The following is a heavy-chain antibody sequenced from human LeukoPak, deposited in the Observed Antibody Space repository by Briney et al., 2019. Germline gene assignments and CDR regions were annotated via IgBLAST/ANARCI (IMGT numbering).Heavy chain of an antibody. CDR2: IYPGETT. CDR3: ARRIASAMTGFAY. J-gene: IGHJ4*02. V-gene: IGHV4-38-2*01. CDR1: GYSVSSAHD. D-gene: IGHD6-13*01. Sequence: KPSETLSLTCAVWGYSVSSAHDGGWIRQPPGGGLDWICTIYPGETTYYNPSLGIRITISIDAAKNHFSLRLTSVTTADPAVYSCARRIASAMTGFAYWGPGALVAVSS.